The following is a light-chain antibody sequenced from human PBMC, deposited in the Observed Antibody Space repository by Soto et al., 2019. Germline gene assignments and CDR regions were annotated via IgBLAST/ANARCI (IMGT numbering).Light chain of an antibody. CDR3: QQKNNWPYT. CDR2: GAS. Sequence: EFVVTQSPGTLSLSPGQRATLSCRTSQIVNNRYLAWYQQKHGQXXRXLIYGASTRATGIPARFSGSVSGTELTLTISSLQSEDCEVYYCQQKNNWPYTFGQGTKVDIK. V-gene: IGKV3-15*01. CDR1: QIVNNRY. J-gene: IGKJ2*01.